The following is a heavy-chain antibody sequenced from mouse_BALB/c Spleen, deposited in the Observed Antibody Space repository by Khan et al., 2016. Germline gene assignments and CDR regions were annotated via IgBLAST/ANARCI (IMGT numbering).Heavy chain of an antibody. V-gene: IGHV5-6-4*01. J-gene: IGHJ3*01. D-gene: IGHD1-2*01. CDR1: GFTFSTYT. CDR2: ISSGGSYI. Sequence: EVELVESGGGLVKPGGSLKFSCAASGFTFSTYTMSWVRQTPEKRLEWVAAISSGGSYIYSPDSVKGRFTISRDNAKNTLYLQMSSLKSEDTAMYYCTRDRGSGYGISLFAYWGQGTLVTVSA. CDR3: TRDRGSGYGISLFAY.